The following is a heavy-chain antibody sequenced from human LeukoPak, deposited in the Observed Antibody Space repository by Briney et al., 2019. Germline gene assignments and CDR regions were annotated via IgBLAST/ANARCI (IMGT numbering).Heavy chain of an antibody. CDR2: ISYDGSNK. CDR1: GFTFSSYA. D-gene: IGHD3-22*01. V-gene: IGHV3-30-3*01. CDR3: ARDHGGSGYYFRFDY. J-gene: IGHJ4*02. Sequence: PGRSLRLSCAASGFTFSSYAMHWVRQAPGKGLEWVAVISYDGSNKYYADSVKGRFTISRDNSKNTLYLQMNSLRAEDTAVYYCARDHGGSGYYFRFDYWGQGTLVTVSS.